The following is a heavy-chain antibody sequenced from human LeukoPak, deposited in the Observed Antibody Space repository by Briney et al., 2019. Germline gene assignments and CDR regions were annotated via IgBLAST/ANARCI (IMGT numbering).Heavy chain of an antibody. CDR2: IRSKAYGGTT. Sequence: PGGSLRLSSTASGFTFGDYAMSWVRQAPGKGLEWVGFIRSKAYGGTTEYAASVKGRFTISRDDSKSIAYLQMNSLKTEDTAVYYCTRVVVRENVGFDYWGQGTLVTASS. CDR3: TRVVVRENVGFDY. V-gene: IGHV3-49*04. J-gene: IGHJ4*02. CDR1: GFTFGDYA. D-gene: IGHD3-10*01.